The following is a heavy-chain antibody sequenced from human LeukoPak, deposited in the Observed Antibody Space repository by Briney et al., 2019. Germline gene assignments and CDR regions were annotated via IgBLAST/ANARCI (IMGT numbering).Heavy chain of an antibody. Sequence: GGSLRLSCAASGFIFRSYAMHWVRQAPGKGLEWVTITSYDGSNNDYADSVKGRFTISRDNPKNTLYLQMNSLRAEDTAVYYCAKSIAAAPTDAFDIWGQGTMVTVSS. CDR3: AKSIAAAPTDAFDI. D-gene: IGHD6-13*01. V-gene: IGHV3-30*18. CDR1: GFIFRSYA. CDR2: TSYDGSNN. J-gene: IGHJ3*02.